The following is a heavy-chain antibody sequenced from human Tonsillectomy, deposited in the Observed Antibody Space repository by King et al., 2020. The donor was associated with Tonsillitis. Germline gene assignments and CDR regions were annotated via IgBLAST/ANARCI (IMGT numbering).Heavy chain of an antibody. Sequence: VQLVESGGGLVQPGGSLRLSCAASGFTFSSYWMSWVRQAPGKGLEWVANIKQDGSEKYYVDSVKGRFTISRDNAKNSLYLQMNSLRAEETAVYYCARDMGSDIAAFSAAFDIWGQGTMVTVSS. D-gene: IGHD6-6*01. V-gene: IGHV3-7*01. CDR3: ARDMGSDIAAFSAAFDI. J-gene: IGHJ3*02. CDR2: IKQDGSEK. CDR1: GFTFSSYW.